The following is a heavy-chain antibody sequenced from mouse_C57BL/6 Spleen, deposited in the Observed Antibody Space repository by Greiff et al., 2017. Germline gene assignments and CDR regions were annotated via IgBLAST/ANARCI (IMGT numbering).Heavy chain of an antibody. V-gene: IGHV1-53*01. Sequence: LEEPGTELVKPGASVKLSCKASGYAFTSSWMHWVKQRPGQGLEWIGSINPSDGGTNYNGKFKSKATLTVDKSSSTAYMQLSSLTSEVSAVYYCSRPYYYGSRDFAVWGQGTPVTVSA. CDR3: SRPYYYGSRDFAV. J-gene: IGHJ3*01. CDR1: GYAFTSSW. D-gene: IGHD1-1*01. CDR2: INPSDGGT.